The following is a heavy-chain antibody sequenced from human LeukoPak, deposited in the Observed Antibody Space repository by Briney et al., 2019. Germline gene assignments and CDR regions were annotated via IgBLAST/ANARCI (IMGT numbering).Heavy chain of an antibody. J-gene: IGHJ4*02. D-gene: IGHD3-22*01. Sequence: ETLSLTCTVSGGSISSSSYYWGWIRQAPGKGLEWVANIKQDGSEKYYVDSVKGRFTISRDNAKNSLYLQMNSLRAEDTGVYYCAREQPYYYDSSGTALMAEIRYYFDYWGQGTLVTVSS. V-gene: IGHV3-7*01. CDR3: AREQPYYYDSSGTALMAEIRYYFDY. CDR1: GGSISSSSYY. CDR2: IKQDGSEK.